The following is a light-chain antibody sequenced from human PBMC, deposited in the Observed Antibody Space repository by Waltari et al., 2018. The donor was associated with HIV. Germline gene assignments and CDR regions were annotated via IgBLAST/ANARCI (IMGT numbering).Light chain of an antibody. J-gene: IGLJ2*01. V-gene: IGLV3-21*04. CDR1: YIGSKH. Sequence: SYVLTQTPSVSLAPGQTARITCGGNYIGSKHVHWYQQKPGQAPVLVIYYDSDRPSGIPERFSGSNSGNTATLTISRVEAGDEADYYCQIWDSSLDHVLFGGGTKLTVL. CDR3: QIWDSSLDHVL. CDR2: YDS.